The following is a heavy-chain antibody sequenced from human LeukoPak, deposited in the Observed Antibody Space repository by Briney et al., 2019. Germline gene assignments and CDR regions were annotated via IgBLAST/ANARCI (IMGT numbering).Heavy chain of an antibody. Sequence: PGGSLRLSCAASGFTFSSDVMHGVRQAPGEGVEWVAVIWYDGSNKYYAHSVKGRFTISRDNSKNTLYLQMNSLRAEDTAVYYCARDGSGYSSGWYYYYGMDVWGQGTTVTVSS. V-gene: IGHV3-33*01. J-gene: IGHJ6*02. D-gene: IGHD6-19*01. CDR2: IWYDGSNK. CDR1: GFTFSSDV. CDR3: ARDGSGYSSGWYYYYGMDV.